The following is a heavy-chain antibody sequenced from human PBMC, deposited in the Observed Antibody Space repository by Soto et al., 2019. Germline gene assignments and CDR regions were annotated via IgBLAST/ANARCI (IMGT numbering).Heavy chain of an antibody. CDR1: GFTFNYYG. CDR2: IWYDGSNR. J-gene: IGHJ6*02. D-gene: IGHD3-16*01. V-gene: IGHV3-33*01. Sequence: SLRLYCAPYGFTFNYYGMHWVRQAPGKGLEWVVVIWYDGSNRYYADSVKGRFTISRDNSKNILYLQMNNLRAEDTAAYYCASKMDYENYAMDFWGQGTTVTVSS. CDR3: ASKMDYENYAMDF.